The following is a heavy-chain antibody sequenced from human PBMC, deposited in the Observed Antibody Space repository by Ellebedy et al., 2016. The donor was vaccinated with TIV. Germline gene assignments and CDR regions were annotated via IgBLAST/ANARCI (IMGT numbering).Heavy chain of an antibody. Sequence: GESLKISCAASGFTFSSYSMNWVRQAPGKGLEWVSSITGSAGQMYYADSVKGRFTISRDNSNNTLFLQMNSLRPEDTAVYYCAKDQIVGHASSYYAMDVWGQGTTVTVSS. CDR2: ITGSAGQM. V-gene: IGHV3-23*01. J-gene: IGHJ6*02. CDR1: GFTFSSYS. CDR3: AKDQIVGHASSYYAMDV. D-gene: IGHD1-26*01.